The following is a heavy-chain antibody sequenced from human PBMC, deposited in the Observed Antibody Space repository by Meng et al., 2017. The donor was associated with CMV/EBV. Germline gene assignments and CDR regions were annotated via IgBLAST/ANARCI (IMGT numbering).Heavy chain of an antibody. CDR1: DYTFTGSG. J-gene: IGHJ4*02. CDR3: AREGFDY. Sequence: QVPRVQSAAEVKKPGASAKLSCESSDYTFTGSGISWVRQAPGQGLEWMGWISAYNGNTNHAQKLQGRVTMTTDTSTSTAYMELRSLRSDDTAVYYCAREGFDYWGQGTLVTVSS. CDR2: ISAYNGNT. V-gene: IGHV1-18*01.